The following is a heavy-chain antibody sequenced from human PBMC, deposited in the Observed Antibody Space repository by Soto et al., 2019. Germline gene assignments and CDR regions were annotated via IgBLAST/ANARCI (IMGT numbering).Heavy chain of an antibody. CDR2: ISGDGGRT. V-gene: IGHV3-43*02. CDR1: GFTFDDYA. J-gene: IGHJ6*02. Sequence: GGSLRLSCAASGFTFDDYAMHWVRQAPGKGLEWVSLISGDGGRTYYADSVKGRFTISRDNSKNSLYLQMNSLRTEDTALYYCAKETPPIAARHYYYGMDVWGQGTTVTVSS. CDR3: AKETPPIAARHYYYGMDV. D-gene: IGHD6-6*01.